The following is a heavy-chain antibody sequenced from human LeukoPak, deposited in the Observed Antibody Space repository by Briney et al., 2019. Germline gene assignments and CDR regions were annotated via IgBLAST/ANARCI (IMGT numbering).Heavy chain of an antibody. Sequence: GGSLRLSCAASGFTFHTYWMSWVRQAPGKGLEWVGSISEDGSEKYYVGSVKGRFTISRDNSKNTLYLQMNSLRAEDTAVYYCARDRSLTAGYYFDYWGQGTLVTVSS. V-gene: IGHV3-7*01. J-gene: IGHJ4*02. CDR1: GFTFHTYW. CDR3: ARDRSLTAGYYFDY. CDR2: ISEDGSEK.